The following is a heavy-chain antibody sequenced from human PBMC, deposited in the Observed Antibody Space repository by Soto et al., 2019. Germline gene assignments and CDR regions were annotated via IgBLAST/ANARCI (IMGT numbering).Heavy chain of an antibody. CDR1: GFTFSNYG. Sequence: QVQLVESGGDVVQPGRSLRLSCAASGFTFSNYGMHWVRQAPGKGLEWVAVIWYDGSSEYYADSVKGRFTISRDNSKNTLYRQMNSLTAEDTAVYYCARGTGNYYARMDVWGQGTTVTVSS. CDR3: ARGTGNYYARMDV. CDR2: IWYDGSSE. J-gene: IGHJ6*02. V-gene: IGHV3-33*08.